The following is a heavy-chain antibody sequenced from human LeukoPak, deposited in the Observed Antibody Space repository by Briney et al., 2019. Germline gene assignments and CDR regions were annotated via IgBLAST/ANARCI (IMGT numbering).Heavy chain of an antibody. CDR3: GRESYRSGSYLAD. J-gene: IGHJ4*02. CDR1: GYTFTDYY. Sequence: ASVKVSCKASGYTFTDYYMHWVRLAPGQGLEWMGWINPNSGGTNYAQKFQGCVTMARDTSISTAYMDLSRLRSDDTPVYYCGRESYRSGSYLADWGQGTLVTVSS. V-gene: IGHV1-2*04. D-gene: IGHD3-10*01. CDR2: INPNSGGT.